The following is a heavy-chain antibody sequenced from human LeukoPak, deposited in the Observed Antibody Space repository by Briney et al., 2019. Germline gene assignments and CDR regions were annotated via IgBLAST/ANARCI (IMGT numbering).Heavy chain of an antibody. CDR3: ARELYDTLTGYYNGLDY. D-gene: IGHD3-9*01. CDR1: GYTFTGYY. Sequence: GASVKVSCKASGYTFTGYYMHWVRQAPLQGLEWMGWINPNSGGTNYAQKFQGRLTMTRDTSISTAYMELSRLRSDDTAVYYCARELYDTLTGYYNGLDYWGQGTLVTVSS. CDR2: INPNSGGT. V-gene: IGHV1-2*02. J-gene: IGHJ4*02.